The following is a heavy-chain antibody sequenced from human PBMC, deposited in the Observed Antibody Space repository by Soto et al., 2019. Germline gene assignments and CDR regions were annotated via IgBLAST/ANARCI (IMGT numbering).Heavy chain of an antibody. D-gene: IGHD2-2*01. V-gene: IGHV4-59*01. J-gene: IGHJ4*02. CDR1: GGSISSYY. Sequence: SETLSLTCTVSGGSISSYYWSWIRQPPGKGLEWIGYIYYSGSTNYNPSLKSRVTISVDTSKNQFSLKLSSVTAADTAVYYCARTVVVPAASIRLFDYWGQGTLVTVSS. CDR3: ARTVVVPAASIRLFDY. CDR2: IYYSGST.